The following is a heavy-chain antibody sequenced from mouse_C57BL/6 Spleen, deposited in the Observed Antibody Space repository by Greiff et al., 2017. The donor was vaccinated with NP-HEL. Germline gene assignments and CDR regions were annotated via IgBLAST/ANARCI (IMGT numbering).Heavy chain of an antibody. V-gene: IGHV2-6*01. CDR2: IWGVGST. CDR3: ASEGYYGSSRGFAY. Sequence: VKLMESGPGLVAPSQSLSITCTVSGFSLTSYGVDWVHQSPGKGLEWLGVIWGVGSTNYNSALKSRLSISKDNSKSQVFLKMNSLQTDDTAMYYCASEGYYGSSRGFAYWGQGTLVTVSA. J-gene: IGHJ3*01. D-gene: IGHD1-1*01. CDR1: GFSLTSYG.